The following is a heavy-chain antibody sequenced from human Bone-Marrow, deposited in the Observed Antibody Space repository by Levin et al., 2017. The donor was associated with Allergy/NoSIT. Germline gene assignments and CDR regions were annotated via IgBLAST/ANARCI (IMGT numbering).Heavy chain of an antibody. CDR2: INPSGGNT. Sequence: ASVKVSCQTSGYTFTKYYMHWVRQVPGQGPEWMGIINPSGGNTIYAQKFQDRVTLTRDTSTRTVSMHLSSLRSEDTAIYYCARDRIYGDYPLYCFDYWGQGTPVTVSS. D-gene: IGHD4-17*01. CDR1: GYTFTKYY. CDR3: ARDRIYGDYPLYCFDY. V-gene: IGHV1-46*01. J-gene: IGHJ4*02.